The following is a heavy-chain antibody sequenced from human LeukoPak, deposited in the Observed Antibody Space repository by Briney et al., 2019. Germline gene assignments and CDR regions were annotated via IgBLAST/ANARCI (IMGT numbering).Heavy chain of an antibody. CDR2: IRSKAYGGTT. CDR1: GFTFGDYA. Sequence: GGSLRLSCTASGFTFGDYAMCWVRQAPGKGLEWVGFIRSKAYGGTTEYAASVKGRFTISRDDSKSIAYLQMNSLKTEDTAVYYCTREGLAVWPWFRGPLDYWGQGTLVTVAS. J-gene: IGHJ4*02. V-gene: IGHV3-49*04. CDR3: TREGLAVWPWFRGPLDY. D-gene: IGHD3-10*01.